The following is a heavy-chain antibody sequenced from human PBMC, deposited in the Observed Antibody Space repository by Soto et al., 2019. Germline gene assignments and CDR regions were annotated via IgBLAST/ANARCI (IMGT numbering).Heavy chain of an antibody. CDR2: IYYSGST. Sequence: SETLSLTCTVSGGSISSYYWSWIRQPPGKGLEWIGYIYYSGSTNYNPSLKSRVTISVDTSKNQFSLKLSSVTAADTAVYYCGGGGCDILTGYSYYYYMEVWGKGTTVTVSS. D-gene: IGHD3-9*01. J-gene: IGHJ6*03. CDR3: GGGGCDILTGYSYYYYMEV. V-gene: IGHV4-59*01. CDR1: GGSISSYY.